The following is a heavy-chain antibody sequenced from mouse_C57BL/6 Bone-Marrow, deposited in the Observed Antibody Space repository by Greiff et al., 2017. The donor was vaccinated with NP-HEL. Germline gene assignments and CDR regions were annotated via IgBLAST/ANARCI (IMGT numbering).Heavy chain of an antibody. CDR2: IYPGSGST. J-gene: IGHJ4*01. CDR3: ARWGYDYDYAMDY. D-gene: IGHD2-4*01. Sequence: QVQLQQPGAELVKPGASVKMSCKASGYTFTSYWITWVKQRPGQGLEWIGDIYPGSGSTNYNEKFKSKATLTVDTSSSTAYMQLSSLTSEDCAVYYCARWGYDYDYAMDYWGQGTSVTVSS. V-gene: IGHV1-55*01. CDR1: GYTFTSYW.